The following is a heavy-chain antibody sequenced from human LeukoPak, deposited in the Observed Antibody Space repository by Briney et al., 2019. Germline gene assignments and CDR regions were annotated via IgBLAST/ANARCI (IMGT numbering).Heavy chain of an antibody. J-gene: IGHJ4*02. CDR1: GFTFSSYS. V-gene: IGHV3-48*01. D-gene: IGHD1-1*01. CDR2: ISSSSSTI. Sequence: GGSLRLSCAASGFTFSSYSMNWVRQAPGKGPEWVSYISSSSSTIYYADSVKGRFTISRDNAKNSLYLQMNSLRAEDTAVYYCARDPRYNWNDPSYYFDYWGQGTLVTVSS. CDR3: ARDPRYNWNDPSYYFDY.